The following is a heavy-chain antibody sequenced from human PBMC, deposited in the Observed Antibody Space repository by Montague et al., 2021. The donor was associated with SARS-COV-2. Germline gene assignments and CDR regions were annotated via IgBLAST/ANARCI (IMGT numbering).Heavy chain of an antibody. CDR3: ARAQMNRITIFGVVAEFDP. Sequence: SETLSLTCTVSGGSISSSSYYWGWIRQPPGKGLEWIGYIYYSGSTNYNPSLKSRVTISVDTSKNQFSLKLSSVTAADTAVYYCARAQMNRITIFGVVAEFDPWGQGTLVTVSS. CDR1: GGSISSSSYY. D-gene: IGHD3-3*01. CDR2: IYYSGST. V-gene: IGHV4-61*05. J-gene: IGHJ5*02.